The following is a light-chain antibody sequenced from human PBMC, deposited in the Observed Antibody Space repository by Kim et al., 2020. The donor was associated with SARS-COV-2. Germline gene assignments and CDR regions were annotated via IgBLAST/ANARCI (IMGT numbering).Light chain of an antibody. J-gene: IGKJ1*01. Sequence: ASVGDRVSITCRASQDISNYLAWFQLKPGKAPKLLIYAASALQPGVPSRFSGSGSGTDFTLTVTSLQPEDVATYYCQKCDSAPWTFGQRTKVDIK. CDR3: QKCDSAPWT. CDR2: AAS. CDR1: QDISNY. V-gene: IGKV1-27*01.